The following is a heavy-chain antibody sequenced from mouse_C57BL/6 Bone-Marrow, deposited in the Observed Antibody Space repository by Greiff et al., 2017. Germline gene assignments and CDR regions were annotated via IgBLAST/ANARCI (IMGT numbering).Heavy chain of an antibody. V-gene: IGHV1-50*01. J-gene: IGHJ2*01. CDR1: GYTFTSYW. CDR3: ARHYS. CDR2: IDPSDSYT. Sequence: QVQLQQPGAELVKPGASVKLSCKASGYTFTSYWMQWVKQRPGQGLEWIGEIDPSDSYTNYNQQFKGKATWTVDKSSSTAYMELNSLTSEDSAVYYCARHYSWGQGTTLTVSS.